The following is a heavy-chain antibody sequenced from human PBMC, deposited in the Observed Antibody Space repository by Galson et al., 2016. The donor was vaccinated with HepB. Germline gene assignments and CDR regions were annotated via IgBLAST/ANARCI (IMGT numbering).Heavy chain of an antibody. Sequence: SLRLSCAASGFTVSATYMSWVRQAPGKGLEWVSTIYTGGSSSYTDSVEGRFTISRDNPKNTVHLQMKSLRAEDTAMYYCAREISEVTMGRKTNNWFDSWGQGTLVTVSS. CDR3: AREISEVTMGRKTNNWFDS. D-gene: IGHD3-10*01. V-gene: IGHV3-66*01. CDR1: GFTVSATY. J-gene: IGHJ5*01. CDR2: IYTGGSS.